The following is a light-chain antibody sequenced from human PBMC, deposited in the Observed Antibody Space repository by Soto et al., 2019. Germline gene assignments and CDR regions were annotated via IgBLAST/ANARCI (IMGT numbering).Light chain of an antibody. J-gene: IGKJ1*01. CDR2: AAS. CDR3: QQTYSTLWT. CDR1: ETVSRR. V-gene: IGKV1-39*01. Sequence: DIQMTQSPSSLSASVGDRVTITCRASETVSRRLNWYQQKPGKAPQLLIYAASTLQSGVPSRFIGRGSGTDYTLTITSLQPEDFATYHCQQTYSTLWTFGQGTRVEVK.